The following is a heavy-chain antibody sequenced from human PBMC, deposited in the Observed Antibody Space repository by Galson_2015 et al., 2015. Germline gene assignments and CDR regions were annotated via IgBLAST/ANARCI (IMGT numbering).Heavy chain of an antibody. D-gene: IGHD1-26*01. V-gene: IGHV3-53*01. CDR2: IYSGGST. J-gene: IGHJ4*02. CDR1: GFTVSSSY. Sequence: SLRLSCAASGFTVSSSYMNWVRQAPGKGLEWVSVIYSGGSTYYADSVKGRFTFSRDISKNTVYLQMYSLRAEDTAVYYCARGGGRYHYYFDYWGQGSLVTVSS. CDR3: ARGGGRYHYYFDY.